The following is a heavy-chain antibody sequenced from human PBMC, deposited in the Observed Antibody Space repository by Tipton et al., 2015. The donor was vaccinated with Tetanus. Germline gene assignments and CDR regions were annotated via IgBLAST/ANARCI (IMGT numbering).Heavy chain of an antibody. V-gene: IGHV4-31*03. CDR3: ARDQARGARGWNYFDC. J-gene: IGHJ4*02. Sequence: TLSLTCTVSGGSIISGGYYWSWIRQHPGKGLEWIGDIYSSGSTYYNPSLKSRVTISVDTSKNQFSLNLNSVTAADTAVYYCARDQARGARGWNYFDCWGQGILVTVSS. CDR1: GGSIISGGYY. CDR2: IYSSGST. D-gene: IGHD1-26*01.